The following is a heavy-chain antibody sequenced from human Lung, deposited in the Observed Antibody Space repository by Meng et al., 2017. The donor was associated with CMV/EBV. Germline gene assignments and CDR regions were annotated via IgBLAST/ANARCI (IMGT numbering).Heavy chain of an antibody. D-gene: IGHD1-26*01. J-gene: IGHJ4*02. CDR2: IYINGDT. V-gene: IGHV4-4*07. Sequence: QVHLQESGPGLVKPSETLSLTCSVSGVSISGFYWSWIRQPAGKGLEWIGRIYINGDTNYNPSLKSRVTISKDTSKNQISLRLTSVTAADTAIYYCATGSGDFDHWGRGTLVTVYS. CDR3: ATGSGDFDH. CDR1: GVSISGFY.